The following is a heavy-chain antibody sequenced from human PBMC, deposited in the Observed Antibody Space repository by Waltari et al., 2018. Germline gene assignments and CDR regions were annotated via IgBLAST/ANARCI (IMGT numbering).Heavy chain of an antibody. CDR2: ISPNSGDT. D-gene: IGHD2-2*01. CDR3: ARGSRYCTSTTCPSSAFDV. CDR1: GYTFTESY. V-gene: IGHV1-2*02. J-gene: IGHJ6*02. Sequence: QVQLVQSGAEVTKPGASVKVSCKASGYTFTESYIHWVRQAPGQGLEWMGWISPNSGDTKFAQRFQGRVTMTRDTSISTAYMELSRLTSDDTAVYYCARGSRYCTSTTCPSSAFDVWGQGTTVTVSS.